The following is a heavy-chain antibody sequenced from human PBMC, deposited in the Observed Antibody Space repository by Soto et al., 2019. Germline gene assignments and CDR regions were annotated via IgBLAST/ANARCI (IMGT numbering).Heavy chain of an antibody. D-gene: IGHD6-19*01. V-gene: IGHV2-26*01. CDR1: GLSLSNGKVG. Sequence: GPTLVNPTETLTLTCTVSGLSLSNGKVGVSWIRQPPGKALEWLAHIFSNDEKSYRTSLKSRLTISEDTSKSQVVLTMTNVDPVDTATYYCARILFGRSVAGGYFYMDVWGKGTKVTVSS. CDR2: IFSNDEK. J-gene: IGHJ6*03. CDR3: ARILFGRSVAGGYFYMDV.